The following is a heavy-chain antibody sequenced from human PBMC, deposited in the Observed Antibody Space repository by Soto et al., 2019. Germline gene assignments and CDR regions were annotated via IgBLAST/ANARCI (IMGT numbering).Heavy chain of an antibody. D-gene: IGHD6-13*01. J-gene: IGHJ6*04. CDR1: GFTSSNYW. CDR3: AGSTSSWGV. CDR2: IKQDGSEK. V-gene: IGHV3-7*01. Sequence: EVQVVESGGGLVQPGGSLRLSCVASGFTSSNYWMNWVRQAPGKGLEWVANIKQDGSEKNYVDSVKGRFTISRDNAKNSLYLQMNSLRGEDTAVYYCAGSTSSWGVWGKGTTVTVSS.